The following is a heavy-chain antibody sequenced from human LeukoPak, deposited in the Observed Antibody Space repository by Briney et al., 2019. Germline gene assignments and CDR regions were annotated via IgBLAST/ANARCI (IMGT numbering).Heavy chain of an antibody. V-gene: IGHV4-39*01. J-gene: IGHJ5*02. D-gene: IGHD3-16*01. CDR3: ARHPRTLYVWGSTNWFDP. CDR1: GGSISSSSYY. Sequence: SETLSLTCTVSGGSISSSSYYWGWIRQPPGKGLEWIGRIYYSGSTYDNPSLKSRVTISVDTSKSQFSLKLSSVTAADTAVYYCARHPRTLYVWGSTNWFDPWGQGTLVTVSS. CDR2: IYYSGST.